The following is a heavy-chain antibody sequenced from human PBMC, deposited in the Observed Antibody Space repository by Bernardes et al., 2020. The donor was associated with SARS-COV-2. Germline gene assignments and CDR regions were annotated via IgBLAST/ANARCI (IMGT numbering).Heavy chain of an antibody. CDR2: ISAYNGNT. D-gene: IGHD3-3*01. CDR1: GYTFTSYG. CDR3: ARGARPYYDFWSGYFEDWFDP. Sequence: ASVKVSCKASGYTFTSYGISWVRQAPGQGLEWMGWISAYNGNTNYAQKLQGRVTMTTDTSTSTAYMELRSLRSDDTAVYYCARGARPYYDFWSGYFEDWFDPWGQGTLVTVSS. J-gene: IGHJ5*02. V-gene: IGHV1-18*04.